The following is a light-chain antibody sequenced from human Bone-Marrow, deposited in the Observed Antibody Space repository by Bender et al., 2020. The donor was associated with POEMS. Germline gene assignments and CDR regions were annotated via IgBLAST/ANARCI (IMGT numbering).Light chain of an antibody. CDR1: NSDVGGYKY. V-gene: IGLV2-8*01. Sequence: QSALTQPPSASGSPGQSVTISCTGTNSDVGGYKYVSWYQQHPGKAPKLIIYDVSERPSGVSDRFSGSKSGNTASLTVSGLQAEDEAEYYCSSYAGTSSWVFGGGTKLTVL. J-gene: IGLJ3*02. CDR3: SSYAGTSSWV. CDR2: DVS.